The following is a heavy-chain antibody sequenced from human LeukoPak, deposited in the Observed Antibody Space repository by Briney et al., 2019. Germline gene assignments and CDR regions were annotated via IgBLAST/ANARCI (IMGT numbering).Heavy chain of an antibody. CDR1: GFTFSSYA. CDR2: ISISGDKT. D-gene: IGHD3-22*01. Sequence: GGSLRLSCAASGFTFSSYAMSWVRQAPGKGLEWVSAISISGDKTFYADSVKGRFTISRDNSKYTLYLQMNSLRAEDTAVYYCAKRSYYYYDSSGCDDYWGQGTLVTVSS. V-gene: IGHV3-23*01. J-gene: IGHJ4*02. CDR3: AKRSYYYYDSSGCDDY.